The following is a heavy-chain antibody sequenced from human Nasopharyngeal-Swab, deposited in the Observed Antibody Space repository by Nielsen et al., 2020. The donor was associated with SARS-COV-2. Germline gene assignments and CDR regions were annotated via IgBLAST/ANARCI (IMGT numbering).Heavy chain of an antibody. CDR3: VKEGSDFDY. CDR2: ISYDGSNK. D-gene: IGHD2-15*01. J-gene: IGHJ4*02. CDR1: GFTFSSYW. Sequence: GESLKISCAASGFTFSSYWMSWVRQAPGKGLEWVAVISYDGSNKYYADSVKGRFTISRDNSKNTLYLQMNGLRAEDTAVYYCVKEGSDFDYWGQGTLVTVSS. V-gene: IGHV3-30*18.